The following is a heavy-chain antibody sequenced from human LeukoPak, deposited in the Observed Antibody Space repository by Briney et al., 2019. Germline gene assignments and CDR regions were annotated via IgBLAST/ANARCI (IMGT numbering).Heavy chain of an antibody. D-gene: IGHD6-13*01. Sequence: SETLSLTCTVSGGSISSYYWSWIRQPPGKGLEWIGYIYYSGSTNYNPSLKSRVTISVDTSKNQFSLKLNSGTAADTAVYYCARDRGIAAAVPFDYWGQGTLVTVSS. J-gene: IGHJ4*02. CDR3: ARDRGIAAAVPFDY. V-gene: IGHV4-59*01. CDR1: GGSISSYY. CDR2: IYYSGST.